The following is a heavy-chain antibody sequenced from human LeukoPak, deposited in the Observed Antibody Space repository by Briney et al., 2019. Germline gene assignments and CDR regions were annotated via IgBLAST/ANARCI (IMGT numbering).Heavy chain of an antibody. Sequence: GGSLRLSCAASGFTFSSYGMHWVRQAPGKGLEWVAFIRYDGSNKYYADSVKGRFTISRDNSKNTLNLQMNSLRAEDTAVYYCAKDRYSSSQPGYYYYMDVWGKGTTVTVSS. V-gene: IGHV3-30*02. D-gene: IGHD6-6*01. CDR1: GFTFSSYG. J-gene: IGHJ6*03. CDR3: AKDRYSSSQPGYYYYMDV. CDR2: IRYDGSNK.